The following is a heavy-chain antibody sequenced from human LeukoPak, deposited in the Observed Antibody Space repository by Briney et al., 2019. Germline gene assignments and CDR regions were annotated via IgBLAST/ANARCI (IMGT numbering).Heavy chain of an antibody. CDR2: INPNSGGT. CDR3: ARADRLHGGPYLIGP. CDR1: GYSFTDYY. D-gene: IGHD2-21*01. Sequence: ASVKVSCKTSGYSFTDYYMHWVRQAPGQGLEWMGWINPNSGGTSSAQKFQGRVSMTRDTSITTVYMEVSWLTSDDTAIYYCARADRLHGGPYLIGPWGQGTLVTVSS. J-gene: IGHJ4*02. V-gene: IGHV1-2*02.